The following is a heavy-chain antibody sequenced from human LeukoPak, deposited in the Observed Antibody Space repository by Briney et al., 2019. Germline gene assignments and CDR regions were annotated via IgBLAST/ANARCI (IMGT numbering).Heavy chain of an antibody. Sequence: ASVKVSCKVSGYTFSDYYMHWVQQATGKGLEWMGLVDPEDGETIYAEKFQGRVTITADTSTDTAYMELSSLRSEDTAVYYCATDFIVGSGRDLDYWGQGTLVTVSS. CDR2: VDPEDGET. CDR1: GYTFSDYY. V-gene: IGHV1-69-2*01. CDR3: ATDFIVGSGRDLDY. D-gene: IGHD3-10*01. J-gene: IGHJ4*02.